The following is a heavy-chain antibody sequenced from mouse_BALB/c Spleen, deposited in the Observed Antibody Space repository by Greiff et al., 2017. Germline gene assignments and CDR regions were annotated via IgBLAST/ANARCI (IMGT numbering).Heavy chain of an antibody. CDR1: GFTFSSYA. V-gene: IGHV5-6-5*01. CDR3: ARGQGRVLRAWFAY. J-gene: IGHJ3*01. CDR2: ISSGGST. Sequence: EVQVVESGGGLVKPGGSLKLSCAASGFTFSSYAMSWVRQTPEKRLEWVASISSGGSTYYPDSVKGRFTISRDNARNILYLQMSSLRSEATAMYYCARGQGRVLRAWFAYWGQGTLVTVSA. D-gene: IGHD1-1*01.